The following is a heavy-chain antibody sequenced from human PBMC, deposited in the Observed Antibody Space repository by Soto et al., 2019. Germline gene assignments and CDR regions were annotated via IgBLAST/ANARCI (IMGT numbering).Heavy chain of an antibody. V-gene: IGHV1-18*01. CDR3: ARGTDRYDFWSGSTSNYFDY. Sequence: ASVKVSCKASGYTFTSYGISWVRQAPGQGLEWMGWISAYNGNTNYAQKLQGRVTMTTDTSTSTAYMELRSLRSDDTAVYYCARGTDRYDFWSGSTSNYFDYWGQGTLVTVSS. D-gene: IGHD3-3*01. CDR2: ISAYNGNT. J-gene: IGHJ4*02. CDR1: GYTFTSYG.